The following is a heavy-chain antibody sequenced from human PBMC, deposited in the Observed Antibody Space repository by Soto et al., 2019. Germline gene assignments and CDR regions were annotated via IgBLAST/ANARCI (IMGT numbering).Heavy chain of an antibody. CDR2: FDPEDGET. CDR1: GYTLTELS. Sequence: GASVKVSCKVSGYTLTELSMHWVRQAPGKGLEWMGGFDPEDGETIYAQKFQGRVTMTEDTSTDTAYMELSSLRSEDTAVYYCATGGGITMVRGVILYGPYYYYGMDVWGQGTTVTVSS. J-gene: IGHJ6*02. V-gene: IGHV1-24*01. CDR3: ATGGGITMVRGVILYGPYYYYGMDV. D-gene: IGHD3-10*01.